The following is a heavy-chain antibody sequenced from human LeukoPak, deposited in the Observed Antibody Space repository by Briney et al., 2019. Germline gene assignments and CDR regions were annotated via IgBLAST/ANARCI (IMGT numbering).Heavy chain of an antibody. V-gene: IGHV4-34*01. CDR2: INHSGST. J-gene: IGHJ6*03. Sequence: PSETLSLTCAVYGGSFSGHYWSWIRQPPGKGLEWIGEINHSGSTNYNPSLKSRVTISVDTSKNQFSLKLSSVTAADTAVYYCARLPDIVVVPAASTLTDYYYYYMDVWGKGTTVTISS. CDR3: ARLPDIVVVPAASTLTDYYYYYMDV. D-gene: IGHD2-2*01. CDR1: GGSFSGHY.